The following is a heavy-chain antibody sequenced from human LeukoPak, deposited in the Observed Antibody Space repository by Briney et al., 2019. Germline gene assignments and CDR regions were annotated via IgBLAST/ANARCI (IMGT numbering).Heavy chain of an antibody. CDR1: GGSISSSSYY. D-gene: IGHD2-8*01. CDR3: ASSYCTNGVCYLLTYYFDY. J-gene: IGHJ4*02. CDR2: IYYSGST. V-gene: IGHV4-39*07. Sequence: PSETLSLTCTVSGGSISSSSYYWGWIRQPPGKGLEWIGSIYYSGSTYYNPSLKSRVTISVDTSKNQFSLKLSSVTAADTAVYYCASSYCTNGVCYLLTYYFDYWGQGTLVTVSS.